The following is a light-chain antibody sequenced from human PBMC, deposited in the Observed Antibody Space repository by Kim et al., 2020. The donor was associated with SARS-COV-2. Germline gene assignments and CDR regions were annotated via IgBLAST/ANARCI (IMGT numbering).Light chain of an antibody. Sequence: QPALTQPPSVSGSPGQSVTISCTGTSSDIGTYNRVSWYQQPPGTAPKLMIYEVTNRPSGVPDRFSGSKSGNTASLTISGLQAEDEADYYCSSYTSSNIYVFGTGTKVTVL. V-gene: IGLV2-18*02. J-gene: IGLJ1*01. CDR1: SSDIGTYNR. CDR3: SSYTSSNIYV. CDR2: EVT.